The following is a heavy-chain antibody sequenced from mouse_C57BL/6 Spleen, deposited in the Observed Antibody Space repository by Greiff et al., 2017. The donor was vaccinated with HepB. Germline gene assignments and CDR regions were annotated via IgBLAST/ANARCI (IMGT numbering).Heavy chain of an antibody. J-gene: IGHJ4*01. CDR1: GYTFTSYW. D-gene: IGHD1-1*01. Sequence: QVQLQQPGAELVKPGASVKMSCKASGYTFTSYWITWVKQRPGQGLEWIGDIYPGSGGTNYNEKFKSKATLTVDTSSSTAYMQLSSLTSEDSAVYYCARFTTVVARAMDYWGQGTSVTVSS. CDR2: IYPGSGGT. CDR3: ARFTTVVARAMDY. V-gene: IGHV1-55*01.